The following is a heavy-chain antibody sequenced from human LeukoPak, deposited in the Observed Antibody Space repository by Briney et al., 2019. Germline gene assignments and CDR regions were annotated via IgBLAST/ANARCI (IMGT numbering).Heavy chain of an antibody. J-gene: IGHJ4*02. CDR3: AADGSYRYFDY. CDR1: GFTFTSSA. V-gene: IGHV1-58*01. CDR2: IVVGGGNT. Sequence: SVKVSCKASGFTFTSSAVQWVRQARGQRLEWIGWIVVGGGNTNYAQKFQERVTITRDMSTSTAYMELSSLRSEDTAVYYCAADGSYRYFDYWGQGTLVTVSS. D-gene: IGHD1-26*01.